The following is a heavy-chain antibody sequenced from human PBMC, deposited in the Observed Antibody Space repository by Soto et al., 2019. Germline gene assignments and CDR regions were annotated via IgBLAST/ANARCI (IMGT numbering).Heavy chain of an antibody. CDR1: GGSISSGGYS. Sequence: PSETLSLTCAVSGGSISSGGYSWSWIRQPPGKGLEWIGYIYHSGSTYYNPSLKSRVTISVDRSKNQFSLKLSSVTAADTAVYYCARAAPRYCSGGGCYSGSDYWGQGTLVTVSS. CDR3: ARAAPRYCSGGGCYSGSDY. CDR2: IYHSGST. D-gene: IGHD2-15*01. J-gene: IGHJ4*02. V-gene: IGHV4-30-2*01.